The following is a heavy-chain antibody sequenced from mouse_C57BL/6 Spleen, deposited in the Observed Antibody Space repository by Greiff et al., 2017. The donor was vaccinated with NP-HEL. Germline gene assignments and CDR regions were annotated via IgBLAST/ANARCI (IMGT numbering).Heavy chain of an antibody. CDR3: ARRQLRLPNYYAMDY. J-gene: IGHJ4*01. V-gene: IGHV5-9*01. CDR1: GFTFSSYT. CDR2: ISGGGGNT. Sequence: EVHLVESGGGLVKPGGSLKLSCAASGFTFSSYTMSWVRQTPEKRLEWVATISGGGGNTYYPDSVKGRFTISRDNAKNTLYLQMSSLRSEDTALYYCARRQLRLPNYYAMDYWGQGTSVTVSS. D-gene: IGHD3-2*02.